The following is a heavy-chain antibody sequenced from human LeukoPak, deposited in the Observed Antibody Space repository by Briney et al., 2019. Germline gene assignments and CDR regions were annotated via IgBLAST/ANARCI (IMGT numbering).Heavy chain of an antibody. CDR3: ASGYCSGGSCYHYDY. D-gene: IGHD2-15*01. V-gene: IGHV1-2*02. CDR1: GYTFTGYY. CDR2: INPNSGGT. Sequence: ASVKVSCKASGYTFTGYYMHWVRQAPGQGLEWMGWINPNSGGTNYAQKFQGRVTMTRDTSISTAYMELSRLRSDDTAVYYCASGYCSGGSCYHYDYWGQGTLVTVSS. J-gene: IGHJ4*02.